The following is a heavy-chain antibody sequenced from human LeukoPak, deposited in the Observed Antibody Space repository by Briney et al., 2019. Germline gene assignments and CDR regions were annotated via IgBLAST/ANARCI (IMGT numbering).Heavy chain of an antibody. V-gene: IGHV3-30-3*01. CDR3: ARDRRYCGGGSCYFDYFFDY. D-gene: IGHD2-15*01. CDR1: GFNFNSYA. CDR2: ISYDGSIN. Sequence: GGSLRLSCAASGFNFNSYAVHWVRQAPGKGLEWVAVISYDGSINSYAASVKGRFTISRDNSKNTLYLQMNSLRAEDSALYFCARDRRYCGGGSCYFDYFFDYWGQGTLVTVSS. J-gene: IGHJ4*02.